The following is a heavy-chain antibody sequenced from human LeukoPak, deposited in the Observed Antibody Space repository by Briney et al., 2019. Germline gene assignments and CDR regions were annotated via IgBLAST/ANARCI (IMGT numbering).Heavy chain of an antibody. CDR2: ISYDRSNK. D-gene: IGHD4-17*01. J-gene: IGHJ4*02. CDR1: GFTFSSYA. Sequence: PGRSLRLSCAASGFTFSSYAMHWVRQAPGKGLEWVAVISYDRSNKYYADSVKGRFTISRGNSKNTLYLQMNSLRAEDTAVYYCASHSDYGDYTTMRYWGQGTLVTVSS. V-gene: IGHV3-30-3*01. CDR3: ASHSDYGDYTTMRY.